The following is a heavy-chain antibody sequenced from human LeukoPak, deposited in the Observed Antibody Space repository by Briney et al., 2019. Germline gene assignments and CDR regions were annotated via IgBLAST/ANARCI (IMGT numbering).Heavy chain of an antibody. CDR3: ARDGWGAYCSGGSCPPYYFDY. Sequence: GGSLRLSCAASGFTFSSYGIHWVRQAPGKGLEWVAVTWYDGSNKYYADSVRGRFTIPRDNSKNALYLQMNRLRAEDTAVYYCARDGWGAYCSGGSCPPYYFDYWGQGTLVTVSS. V-gene: IGHV3-33*01. J-gene: IGHJ4*02. CDR2: TWYDGSNK. CDR1: GFTFSSYG. D-gene: IGHD2-15*01.